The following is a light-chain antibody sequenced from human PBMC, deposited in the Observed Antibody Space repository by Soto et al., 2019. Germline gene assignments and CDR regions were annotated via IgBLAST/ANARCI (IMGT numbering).Light chain of an antibody. CDR3: QQLSRYPST. CDR2: DAS. V-gene: IGKV1-9*01. J-gene: IGKJ4*01. Sequence: IQLTQYPSSLSASVGDRVTVTCGASDDITNYLAWYQQKPGKAPKLLLYDASTLYSGVPSRFSGSGSGTAFTIPTSGLQPEDFATYYCQQLSRYPSTFGGGTKVDIK. CDR1: DDITNY.